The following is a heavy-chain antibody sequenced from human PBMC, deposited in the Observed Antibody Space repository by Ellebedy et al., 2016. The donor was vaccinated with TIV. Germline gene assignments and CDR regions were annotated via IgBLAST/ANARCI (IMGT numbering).Heavy chain of an antibody. J-gene: IGHJ5*02. D-gene: IGHD4-11*01. CDR3: ARMPTYSNSFGWFDP. V-gene: IGHV4-59*01. Sequence: MPGGSLRLSCTVSGGSFSGFYWTWLAQPPGRGLEWIGYTSYSGTSNFHPSLRSRVTVSIDASKSQFSLKLTSVTAADTAFYYCARMPTYSNSFGWFDPWGQGTLVTVSS. CDR1: GGSFSGFY. CDR2: TSYSGTS.